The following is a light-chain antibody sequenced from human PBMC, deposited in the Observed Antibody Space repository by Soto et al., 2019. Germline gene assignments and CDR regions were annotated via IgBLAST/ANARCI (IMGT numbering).Light chain of an antibody. J-gene: IGLJ1*01. CDR1: SSNIGAGYD. CDR2: GNS. CDR3: QSYDSSLSALYV. Sequence: QAVVTQPPSVSGAPGQRVTISCTGSSSNIGAGYDVHWYQQLPGTAPKLLIYGNSNRPSGVPDRLSGSKSGTSASLAITGLQAEDEADYYCQSYDSSLSALYVFGTGTKLTVL. V-gene: IGLV1-40*01.